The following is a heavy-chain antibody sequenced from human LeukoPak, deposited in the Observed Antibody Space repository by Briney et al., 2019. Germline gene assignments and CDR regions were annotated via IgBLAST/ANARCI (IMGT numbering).Heavy chain of an antibody. V-gene: IGHV3-23*01. CDR2: ISGSGGST. D-gene: IGHD6-13*01. J-gene: IGHJ6*03. CDR1: GFTFSSYA. CDR3: AKGGYSSSYYYYYYYMDV. Sequence: PGGSLRLSCAASGFTFSSYAMSWVRQAPGKGLEWVSAISGSGGSTYYADSVKGRFTISRDNSKNTLYLQMNSLRAEDTAVYYCAKGGYSSSYYYYYYYMDVWGKGTTVTISS.